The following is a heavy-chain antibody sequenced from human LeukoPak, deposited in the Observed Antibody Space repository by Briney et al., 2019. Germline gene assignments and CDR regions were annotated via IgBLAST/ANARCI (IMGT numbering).Heavy chain of an antibody. CDR3: ARTSAAAGLAHFDY. Sequence: GASVKVSCKASGYTFTGYYMHWVRQAPGQGLEWMGWINPNSGGTNYAQKFQGRVTMTRDTSISTAYMELSRLRSDDTAVYYCARTSAAAGLAHFDYWGQGTLVTVSS. J-gene: IGHJ4*02. D-gene: IGHD6-13*01. V-gene: IGHV1-2*02. CDR1: GYTFTGYY. CDR2: INPNSGGT.